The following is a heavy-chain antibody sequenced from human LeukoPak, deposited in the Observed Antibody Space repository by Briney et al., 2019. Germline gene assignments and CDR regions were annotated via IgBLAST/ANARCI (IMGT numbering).Heavy chain of an antibody. CDR3: ARHVTISGPYDASDI. Sequence: SEALSLTCTVSGDSISSYYWSWIRQPPGKGLEWIGYIYYSGGTDYNPSLKSRVTISVDTSKNQFSLKLRSVTAADTAVYYCARHVTISGPYDASDIWGQGTMVTVSP. CDR2: IYYSGGT. J-gene: IGHJ3*02. CDR1: GDSISSYY. D-gene: IGHD5-24*01. V-gene: IGHV4-59*08.